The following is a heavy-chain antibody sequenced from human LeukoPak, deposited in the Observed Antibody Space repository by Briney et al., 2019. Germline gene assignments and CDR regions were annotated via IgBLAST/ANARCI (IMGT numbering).Heavy chain of an antibody. D-gene: IGHD3-9*01. Sequence: GGSLRLSCTTSGFTFGESVMSWFRQAPGKGLEWVGFIRSKRYGGTTQYAASVKGRFTISRDDSKSIAYLQMNSLKTEDTAVYFCARSHDVLAAYFPPDYWGQGTLVTVSS. CDR2: IRSKRYGGTT. CDR1: GFTFGESV. V-gene: IGHV3-49*03. J-gene: IGHJ4*02. CDR3: ARSHDVLAAYFPPDY.